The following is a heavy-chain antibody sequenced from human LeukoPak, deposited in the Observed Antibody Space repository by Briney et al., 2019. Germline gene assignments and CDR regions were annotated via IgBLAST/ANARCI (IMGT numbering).Heavy chain of an antibody. D-gene: IGHD1-7*01. CDR2: IGTSSNNI. CDR3: ASGTVGNYALDY. CDR1: GFSFDDYA. V-gene: IGHV3-21*01. Sequence: PGGSLRLSCAASGFSFDDYAMSWVRQAPGKGLEWVSSIGTSSNNIYYTDSVKGRFTISRDNAKNSLYLQVDSLRVEDTAVYFCASGTVGNYALDYWGQGTLVTVSS. J-gene: IGHJ4*02.